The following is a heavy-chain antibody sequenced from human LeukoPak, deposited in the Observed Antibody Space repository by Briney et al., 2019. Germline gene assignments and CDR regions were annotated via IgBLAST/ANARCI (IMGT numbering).Heavy chain of an antibody. CDR2: IKQDESVK. V-gene: IGHV3-7*01. D-gene: IGHD6-19*01. CDR1: GFSFSSHW. CDR3: ARDAVDQYYYYGMDV. J-gene: IGHJ6*02. Sequence: PGGSLRLSCAASGFSFSSHWMSWVRQAPGKGLEWVASIKQDESVKYYVDSVKGRFTISRDNAKDSLYLQMSSLRAEDTAVYYCARDAVDQYYYYGMDVWGQGTTVTVSS.